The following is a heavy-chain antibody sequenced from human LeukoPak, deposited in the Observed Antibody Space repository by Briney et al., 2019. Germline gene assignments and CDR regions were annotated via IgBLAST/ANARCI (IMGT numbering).Heavy chain of an antibody. Sequence: GGSLRLSCAASGFTFSSYSMNWVRQAPGKGLEWVSSISSSSSYIYYADSVKGRFTISRDNAKNSLYLQMNSLRAEDTAVYYCARDRYCSGGSCYWYYYYYMDVWGKGTTVTVSS. J-gene: IGHJ6*03. CDR2: ISSSSSYI. CDR1: GFTFSSYS. D-gene: IGHD2-15*01. V-gene: IGHV3-21*01. CDR3: ARDRYCSGGSCYWYYYYYMDV.